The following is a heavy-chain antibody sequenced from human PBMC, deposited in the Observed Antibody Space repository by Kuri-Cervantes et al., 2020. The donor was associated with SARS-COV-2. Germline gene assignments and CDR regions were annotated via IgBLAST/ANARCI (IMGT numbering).Heavy chain of an antibody. J-gene: IGHJ4*02. CDR1: GYTFTSYY. V-gene: IGHV1-46*01. Sequence: ASVKVSCKASGYTFTSYYMHCVRRAPGQGLEWMGIIKPSGGSASYAQKFQGRVTMTRDKSTSTAYMALSSLRSDDKAVYYCARIRADGYNEDFDYWGQGTLVTVSS. CDR2: IKPSGGSA. CDR3: ARIRADGYNEDFDY. D-gene: IGHD5-24*01.